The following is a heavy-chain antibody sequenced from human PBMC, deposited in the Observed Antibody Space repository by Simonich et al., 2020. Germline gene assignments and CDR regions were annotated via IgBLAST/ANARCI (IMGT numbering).Heavy chain of an antibody. CDR2: IYHSGST. Sequence: QVQLQESGPGLAKPSETLSLTCAVSGYSISSVYYWGWIRQPPGKGLDWIGIIYHSGSTYYNPSRKSRVTISVDTSKNQFSRKLSSVTAADTAVYYCARVGYSNYYYYGMDVWGQGTTVTVSS. V-gene: IGHV4-38-2*01. D-gene: IGHD6-13*01. CDR3: ARVGYSNYYYYGMDV. J-gene: IGHJ6*02. CDR1: GYSISSVYY.